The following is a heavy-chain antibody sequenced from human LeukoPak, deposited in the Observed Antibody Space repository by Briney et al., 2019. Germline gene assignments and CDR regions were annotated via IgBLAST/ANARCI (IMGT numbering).Heavy chain of an antibody. D-gene: IGHD2-21*02. Sequence: PGESLKISCKGSGYSFSSYWIGWVRQMPGKGPEWMGVIYPGDSDTRYSPSFQGQVTISADKSISTAYLQWSSLKASDSAMYYCARRCSGNCYSFDYWGQGGLVTVSS. V-gene: IGHV5-51*01. CDR1: GYSFSSYW. J-gene: IGHJ4*02. CDR3: ARRCSGNCYSFDY. CDR2: IYPGDSDT.